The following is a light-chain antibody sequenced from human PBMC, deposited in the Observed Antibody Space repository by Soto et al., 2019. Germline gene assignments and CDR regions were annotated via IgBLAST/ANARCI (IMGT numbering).Light chain of an antibody. CDR2: DVS. CDR1: SSDVGGYNY. V-gene: IGLV2-14*01. J-gene: IGLJ2*01. CDR3: SAYSSSSPVVFGSSPVV. Sequence: QSALTQPASVSGSPGQVITISCTGTSSDVGGYNYVSWYHPHPGKAPKLMIYDVSNRPSGVSNRFSGSKSGNTASLTISGLQAEDEADYYCSAYSSSSPVVFGSSPVVFGGRIQLTVL.